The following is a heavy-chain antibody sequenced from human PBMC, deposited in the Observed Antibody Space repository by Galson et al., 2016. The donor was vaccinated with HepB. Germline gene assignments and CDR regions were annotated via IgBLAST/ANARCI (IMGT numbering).Heavy chain of an antibody. CDR1: GFTFSRYG. V-gene: IGHV3-30*03. D-gene: IGHD6-19*01. Sequence: SLRLSCAASGFTFSRYGMHWVRQAPGKGLEWVAVISYDGGNKYYADSVKGQFTISRDNAKNSLYLQMNSLRAEDTAVYFCAREPWSRLEDNSGWSGGADCWGQGTLVTVSS. CDR2: ISYDGGNK. CDR3: AREPWSRLEDNSGWSGGADC. J-gene: IGHJ4*02.